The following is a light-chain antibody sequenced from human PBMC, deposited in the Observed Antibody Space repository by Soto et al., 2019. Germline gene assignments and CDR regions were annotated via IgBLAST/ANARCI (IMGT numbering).Light chain of an antibody. J-gene: IGKJ1*01. V-gene: IGKV3-20*01. CDR3: QQYDTSPRT. CDR2: AAS. Sequence: EIVLTQSPGTLSLSPGERATLSCRASQNLSSGYLAWYRQRPGQAPRILIYAASSGATGIPDRFIGSGSGTDFTLTISRLEPEDFAVYYCQQYDTSPRTFGRGTKVE. CDR1: QNLSSGY.